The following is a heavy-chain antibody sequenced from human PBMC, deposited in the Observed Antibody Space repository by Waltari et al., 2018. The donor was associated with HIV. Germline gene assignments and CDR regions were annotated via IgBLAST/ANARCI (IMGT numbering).Heavy chain of an antibody. Sequence: EVQLVESGGDFVQPGGSLRLSCVVSTFTFSRHWMTWVRQAPGKGLEWVASIKQDGGEKFYVDSVKGRFTISRDNAKNSVYLEMNNLRAEDTAVYYCARAPDYYVSESPWERAFDVWGQGTMVTVSS. V-gene: IGHV3-7*01. D-gene: IGHD3-10*01. CDR1: TFTFSRHW. J-gene: IGHJ3*01. CDR2: IKQDGGEK. CDR3: ARAPDYYVSESPWERAFDV.